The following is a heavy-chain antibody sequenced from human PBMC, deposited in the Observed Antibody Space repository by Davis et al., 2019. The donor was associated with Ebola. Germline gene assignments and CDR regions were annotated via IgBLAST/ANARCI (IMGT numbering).Heavy chain of an antibody. Sequence: GESLKISCAASGFTFSSYAMSWVRQAPGKGLEWVSAISGSGGSTYYADSVKGRFTISRDNSKSTLYLQMNSLRAEDTAVYYCAKDLDVGATTDTLWGQGTMVTVSS. J-gene: IGHJ3*01. D-gene: IGHD1-26*01. CDR1: GFTFSSYA. CDR2: ISGSGGST. V-gene: IGHV3-23*01. CDR3: AKDLDVGATTDTL.